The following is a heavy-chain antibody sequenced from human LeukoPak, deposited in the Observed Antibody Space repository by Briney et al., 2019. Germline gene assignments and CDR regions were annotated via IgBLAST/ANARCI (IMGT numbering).Heavy chain of an antibody. CDR2: ISGSGGST. CDR1: GFTFSSYA. Sequence: GGSLRLSCAAPGFTFSSYAMAWVRQAPGKGLEWGSAISGSGGSTYYADSVKGRFTISRDNPKNTVFLQMSSLRVEDTAVYYCARQVGPDYWGQGTLVTVSS. V-gene: IGHV3-23*01. CDR3: ARQVGPDY. J-gene: IGHJ4*02. D-gene: IGHD3-10*01.